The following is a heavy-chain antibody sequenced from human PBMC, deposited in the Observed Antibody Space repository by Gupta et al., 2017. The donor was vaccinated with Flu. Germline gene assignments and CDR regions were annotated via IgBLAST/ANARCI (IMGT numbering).Heavy chain of an antibody. D-gene: IGHD1-14*01. CDR3: ARDSAELFDT. Sequence: DVHLVESGGGLVQSGGSLRLSCTASGFIFNAYWMSWVRQAPGKGLEWVANVKYDGGETHYVDSVRGRFTISRDNAHESVYLQMNSLRAEDTAMYYCARDSAELFDTWGQGTMVTVSS. CDR2: VKYDGGET. J-gene: IGHJ3*02. V-gene: IGHV3-7*01. CDR1: GFIFNAYW.